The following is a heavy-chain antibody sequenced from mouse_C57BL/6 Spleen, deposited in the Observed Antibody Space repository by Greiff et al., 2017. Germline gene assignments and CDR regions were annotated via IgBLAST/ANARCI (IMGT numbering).Heavy chain of an antibody. CDR3: ARFLYYGNSSWFAY. V-gene: IGHV1-81*01. CDR1: GYTFTSYG. Sequence: QVQLKQSGAELARPGASVKLSCKASGYTFTSYGISWVKQRTGQGLEWIGEIYPRSGNTYYNEKFKGKATLTADKSSSTAYMELRSLTSEDSAVYFCARFLYYGNSSWFAYWGQGTLVTVSA. CDR2: IYPRSGNT. D-gene: IGHD2-1*01. J-gene: IGHJ3*01.